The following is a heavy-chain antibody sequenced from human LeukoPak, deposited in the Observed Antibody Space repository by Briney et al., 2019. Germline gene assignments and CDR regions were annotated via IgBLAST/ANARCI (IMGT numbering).Heavy chain of an antibody. D-gene: IGHD3-3*01. CDR3: ARATTIFGAVIIFFDT. Sequence: GASVKVSCKASGYAFIGNYIHWVRQAPGQGLEWMGWINPDSGTTKYAQNFQGRVTMTSDTSVSTAYMDLSSLTSDDTAVYYCARATTIFGAVIIFFDTWGQGTLVTVSS. V-gene: IGHV1-2*02. J-gene: IGHJ4*02. CDR2: INPDSGTT. CDR1: GYAFIGNY.